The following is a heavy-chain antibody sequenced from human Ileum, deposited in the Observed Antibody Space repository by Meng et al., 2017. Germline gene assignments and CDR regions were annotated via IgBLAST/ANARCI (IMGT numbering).Heavy chain of an antibody. J-gene: IGHJ1*01. V-gene: IGHV4-34*01. CDR3: ARGRYGDSRRGGYFQH. D-gene: IGHD4-17*01. Sequence: QVQLQQWGAGLLKPSETLSLTCAVYGGSFSGYYWSWIRQPPGKGLEWIGEINHSGSTNYNPSPKSRVIISVDTSKNQFSLKLSSVTAADTAVYYCARGRYGDSRRGGYFQHWGQGTLVTVAS. CDR2: INHSGST. CDR1: GGSFSGYY.